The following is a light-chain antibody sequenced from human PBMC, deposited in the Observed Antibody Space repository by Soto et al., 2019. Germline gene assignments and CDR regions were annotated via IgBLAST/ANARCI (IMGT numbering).Light chain of an antibody. CDR3: QAWESSTVV. CDR2: QDS. V-gene: IGLV3-1*01. Sequence: SYALTQPPSVSVSPGQTASITCSGDKLGDKYACWYQQKPGQSPVLVIYQDSKRPSGVPERFSGSNSGTTATLTISGIQAMDEADYSCQAWESSTVVFGGGTKLTVL. CDR1: KLGDKY. J-gene: IGLJ2*01.